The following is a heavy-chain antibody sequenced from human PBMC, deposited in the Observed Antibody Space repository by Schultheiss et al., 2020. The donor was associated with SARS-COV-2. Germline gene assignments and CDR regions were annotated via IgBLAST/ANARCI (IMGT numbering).Heavy chain of an antibody. D-gene: IGHD5-18*01. CDR2: IYPGDSDT. V-gene: IGHV5-51*01. CDR3: ARLRGDTATGNAFDI. Sequence: GGSLRLSCKGSGYSFTSYWIGWVRQMPGKGLEWMGIIYPGDSDTRYSPSFQGQVTISADKSISTAYLQWSSLKASDTAMYYCARLRGDTATGNAFDIWGQGTMVTVSS. J-gene: IGHJ3*02. CDR1: GYSFTSYW.